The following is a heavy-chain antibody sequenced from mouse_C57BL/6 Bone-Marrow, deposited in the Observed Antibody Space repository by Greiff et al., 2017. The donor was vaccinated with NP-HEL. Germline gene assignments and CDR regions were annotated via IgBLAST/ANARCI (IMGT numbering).Heavy chain of an antibody. Sequence: VQLQQSGAELVKPGASVKMSCKASGYTFTSYWITWVKQRPGQGLEWIGDIYPGSGSTNYIEKFKSKATLTVDTSSSTAYMQLSSLTSEDSAVDYCGRGDDYGSSYDYGGQGNTLTVTA. D-gene: IGHD1-1*01. V-gene: IGHV1-55*01. J-gene: IGHJ2*01. CDR2: IYPGSGST. CDR1: GYTFTSYW. CDR3: GRGDDYGSSYDY.